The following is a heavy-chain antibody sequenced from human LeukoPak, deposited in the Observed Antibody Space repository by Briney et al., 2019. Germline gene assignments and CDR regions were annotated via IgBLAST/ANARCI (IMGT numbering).Heavy chain of an antibody. CDR1: GGSISSSSYY. J-gene: IGHJ4*02. CDR3: ARHGIVVVMYFDY. V-gene: IGHV4-39*01. Sequence: SETLSLTCTVPGGSISSSSYYWGWIRQPPGKGLEWIGSIYYSGSTYYNPSLKSRVTISVDTSKNQFSLKLSSVTAADTAVYYCARHGIVVVMYFDYWGQGTLVTVSS. CDR2: IYYSGST. D-gene: IGHD3-22*01.